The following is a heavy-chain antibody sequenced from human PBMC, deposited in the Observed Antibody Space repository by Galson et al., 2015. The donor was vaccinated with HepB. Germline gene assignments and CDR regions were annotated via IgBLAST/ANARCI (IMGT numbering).Heavy chain of an antibody. D-gene: IGHD2-2*01. J-gene: IGHJ4*02. Sequence: SLRLSCAASGFTFSNYSMNWVRQGPGKGLEWVSSISTSGTYIYYADSVQGRFTISRDNAKNSLYLQMTGMRAKDTAMYYCARGRRCTSSSCYGGGDYWGQGTLVTVSS. CDR1: GFTFSNYS. CDR3: ARGRRCTSSSCYGGGDY. V-gene: IGHV3-21*01. CDR2: ISTSGTYI.